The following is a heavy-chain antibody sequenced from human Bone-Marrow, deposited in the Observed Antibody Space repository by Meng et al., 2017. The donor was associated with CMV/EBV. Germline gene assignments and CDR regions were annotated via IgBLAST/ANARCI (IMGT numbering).Heavy chain of an antibody. CDR3: AKDVSPYSSSPLPMAH. CDR2: IRFDGSKK. Sequence: GESLKISCAASTFTFSSYSIHWVRQAPGKGLEWVAFIRFDGSKKYYADSVKGRFTISRDNSKNTLYLQMNSVRAEDTAVYYCAKDVSPYSSSPLPMAHWGPGKLVNFAS. J-gene: IGHJ4*02. V-gene: IGHV3-30*02. CDR1: TFTFSSYS. D-gene: IGHD6-6*01.